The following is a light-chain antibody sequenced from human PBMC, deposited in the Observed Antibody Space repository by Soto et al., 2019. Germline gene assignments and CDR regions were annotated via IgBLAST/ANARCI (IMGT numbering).Light chain of an antibody. CDR3: QAWDSSNAVV. J-gene: IGLJ2*01. CDR2: QDT. CDR1: KLGDKY. Sequence: SSELTQPPSVSVSPGQTASITCSGDKLGDKYACWYQQKPGQSPVLVIYQDTKRPSGIPERFSGSNSGNTATLTIRGTQAMDEADYYCQAWDSSNAVVFGGGTKLTVL. V-gene: IGLV3-1*01.